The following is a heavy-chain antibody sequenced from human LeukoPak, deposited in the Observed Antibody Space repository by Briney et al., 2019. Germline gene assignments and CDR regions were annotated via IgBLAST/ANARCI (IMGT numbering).Heavy chain of an antibody. Sequence: PSETLSLTCTVSGGSISSGSYYWSWIRQPAGKGLEWIGRIYTSGSTNYNPSLKSRVTISVDTSKYRFSLNLSSVTAADTALYYCARLHFGFGDSRKDYYYMDVWGKGTTVTIS. CDR3: ARLHFGFGDSRKDYYYMDV. V-gene: IGHV4-61*02. CDR2: IYTSGST. CDR1: GGSISSGSYY. D-gene: IGHD4-17*01. J-gene: IGHJ6*03.